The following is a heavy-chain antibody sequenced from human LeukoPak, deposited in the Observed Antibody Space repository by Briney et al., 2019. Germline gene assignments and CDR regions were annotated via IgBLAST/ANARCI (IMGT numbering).Heavy chain of an antibody. D-gene: IGHD6-6*01. CDR1: GYTFTTYD. CDR2: VNPNSENT. J-gene: IGHJ6*03. Sequence: ASVKVSCKASGYTFTTYDINWVRQAPGQGLEWMEWVNPNSENTGYAKKFLGRVAMTRDTSKSTAYMELNSLRSEDTAIYYCARGRVLAARRNQYYYMDVWGKGTAVTVSS. CDR3: ARGRVLAARRNQYYYMDV. V-gene: IGHV1-8*01.